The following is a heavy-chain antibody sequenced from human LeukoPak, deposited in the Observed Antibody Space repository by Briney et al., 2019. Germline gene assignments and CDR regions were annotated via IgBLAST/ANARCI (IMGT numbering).Heavy chain of an antibody. D-gene: IGHD2/OR15-2a*01. CDR3: ARSDHNSTEFAT. Sequence: GESLKISCKSSGYRFTRYRIGWLRQMRQQPLEWMEIIFAAASDTRSSTSFQGQVTISVDKSINTACLQWSTLRASDTAMYYCARSDHNSTEFATCGQGTLVTVSS. J-gene: IGHJ5*02. CDR2: IFAAASDT. CDR1: GYRFTRYR. V-gene: IGHV5-51*01.